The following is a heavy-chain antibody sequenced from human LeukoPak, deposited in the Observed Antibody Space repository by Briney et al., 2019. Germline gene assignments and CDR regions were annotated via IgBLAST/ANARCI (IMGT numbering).Heavy chain of an antibody. CDR1: GYSISSGYY. J-gene: IGHJ3*02. CDR2: IYHSGST. CDR3: AYTDMVRGAPPAFDI. Sequence: SETLSLTCAVSGYSISSGYYWGWIRPPPGKGLEWVGSIYHSGSTYYNPSLKSRVTISVDTSKNQFSLKLSSVTAADTAVYYCAYTDMVRGAPPAFDIWGQGTMVTVSS. D-gene: IGHD3-10*01. V-gene: IGHV4-38-2*01.